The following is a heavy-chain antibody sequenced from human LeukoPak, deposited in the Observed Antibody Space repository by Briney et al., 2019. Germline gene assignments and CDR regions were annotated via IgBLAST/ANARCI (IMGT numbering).Heavy chain of an antibody. Sequence: GESLKISCKGSGYSFTSYWIGWVRQMPGKGLEWMGIIYPGDSDTRYSPSFQGQVTISADKSISTAYLQWSSLKASDTAMYYCARGYYDSSGYLCAFDIWGQGTMVTVSS. J-gene: IGHJ3*02. D-gene: IGHD3-22*01. V-gene: IGHV5-51*01. CDR1: GYSFTSYW. CDR3: ARGYYDSSGYLCAFDI. CDR2: IYPGDSDT.